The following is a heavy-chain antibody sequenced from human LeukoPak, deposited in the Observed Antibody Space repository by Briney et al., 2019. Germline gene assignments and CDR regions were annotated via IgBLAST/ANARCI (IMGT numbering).Heavy chain of an antibody. CDR2: IDPNSGGT. V-gene: IGHV1-2*02. CDR1: GYTFTGYY. D-gene: IGHD6-13*01. CDR3: ASAYSSSWDVDY. Sequence: ASVTVSCEASGYTFTGYYMHWVRQAPGQGLEWMGWIDPNSGGTNYAQKFQGRVTMTRDTSISTAYMELSRLRSDDTAVYYCASAYSSSWDVDYWGQGTLVTVSS. J-gene: IGHJ4*02.